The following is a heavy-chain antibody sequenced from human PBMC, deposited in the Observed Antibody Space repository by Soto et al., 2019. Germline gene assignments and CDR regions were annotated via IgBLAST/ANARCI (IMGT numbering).Heavy chain of an antibody. CDR3: ARGGTGTPGAEYYYYYMDV. V-gene: IGHV4-34*01. CDR2: INHSGST. J-gene: IGHJ6*03. Sequence: SETLSLTCAVYGGSFSGYYWSWIRQPPGKGLEWIGEINHSGSTNYNPSLKSRVTISVDTSKNQFSLKLSSVTAADTAVYYCARGGTGTPGAEYYYYYMDVWGKGTTVTVSS. D-gene: IGHD1-7*01. CDR1: GGSFSGYY.